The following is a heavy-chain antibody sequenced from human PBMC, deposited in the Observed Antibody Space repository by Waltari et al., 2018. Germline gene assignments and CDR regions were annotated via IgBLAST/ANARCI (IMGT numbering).Heavy chain of an antibody. J-gene: IGHJ4*02. V-gene: IGHV5-51*01. CDR1: GYSFTSYW. Sequence: EVQLVQSGAEVRKAGESLTISCKASGYSFTSYWIGWVRQLPGKGLEWMGIIYPGDSDTRYSPSFQGQVTISADKSISTAYLQWSSLKASDTAMYYCAKSGAVAGIPVDYWGQGTLVTVSS. CDR2: IYPGDSDT. CDR3: AKSGAVAGIPVDY. D-gene: IGHD6-19*01.